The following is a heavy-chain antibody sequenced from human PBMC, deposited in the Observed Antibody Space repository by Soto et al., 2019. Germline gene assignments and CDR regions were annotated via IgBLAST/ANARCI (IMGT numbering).Heavy chain of an antibody. J-gene: IGHJ4*02. CDR1: GFTFSSYW. Sequence: GGSLRLSCAASGFTFSSYWMSWVRQAPGKGLEWVANIKQDGSEKYYVDSVKGRFTISRDNAKNSLYLQMNSLRAEDTAVYYCARVQGGVAVAGVDYWGQGTLVTVS. V-gene: IGHV3-7*01. CDR2: IKQDGSEK. D-gene: IGHD6-19*01. CDR3: ARVQGGVAVAGVDY.